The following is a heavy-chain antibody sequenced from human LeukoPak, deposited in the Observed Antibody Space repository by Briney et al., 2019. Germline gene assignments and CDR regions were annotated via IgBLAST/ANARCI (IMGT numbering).Heavy chain of an antibody. Sequence: GGSLRLSCAASGFTFDDYGMSWVRQAPGKGLEWVAGINWNGGGTGYADSVKGRFTISRDNAKNSLYLQMNSLRAEDTALYYCARAYYGGNSPGAVDIWGQGTMVTVSS. CDR3: ARAYYGGNSPGAVDI. CDR1: GFTFDDYG. V-gene: IGHV3-20*04. CDR2: INWNGGGT. J-gene: IGHJ3*02. D-gene: IGHD4-23*01.